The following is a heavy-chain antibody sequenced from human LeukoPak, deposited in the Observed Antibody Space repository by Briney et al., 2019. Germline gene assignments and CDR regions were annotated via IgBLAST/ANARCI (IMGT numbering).Heavy chain of an antibody. J-gene: IGHJ4*02. CDR1: GYTFIAYH. Sequence: ASVKVSCKASGYTFIAYHLHWVRPAPGQGLEWIGWINSDSGGTNCPQRYQGRVTMTRDTSITTAYMELSSLTSDDTAVYYCARGGGYCSGGSCYPPEDYWGQGTLVTVSS. CDR3: ARGGGYCSGGSCYPPEDY. D-gene: IGHD2-15*01. CDR2: INSDSGGT. V-gene: IGHV1-2*02.